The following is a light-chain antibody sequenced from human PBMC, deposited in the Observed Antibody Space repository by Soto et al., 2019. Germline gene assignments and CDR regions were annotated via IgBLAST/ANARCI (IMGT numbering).Light chain of an antibody. V-gene: IGKV1-16*01. CDR3: QHYNSYSEA. Sequence: DIQMTQSPSSLLASVGDRVTITGRASQSISTYLHWYQQRKGQAPNILIYAASTLQSGVPSRFRGSGSGTEFTLTISSLQPDDFATYYCQHYNSYSEAFGQGTKVDIK. J-gene: IGKJ1*01. CDR2: AAS. CDR1: QSISTY.